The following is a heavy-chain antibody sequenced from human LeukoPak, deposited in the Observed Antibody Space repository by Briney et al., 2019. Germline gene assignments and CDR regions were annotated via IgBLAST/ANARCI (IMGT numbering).Heavy chain of an antibody. V-gene: IGHV1-18*01. CDR2: IGTHTGNT. CDR1: GYSFNEYG. J-gene: IGHJ5*02. Sequence: ASVKVSCKASGYSFNEYGISWVRQAPGQGLEWMGWIGTHTGNTKYAENLQGRVTLTTDTSMNTAYMELRSLRSDDTAVYYCARDYFASGSSYVWFDPWGQGTLVTVSS. D-gene: IGHD3-22*01. CDR3: ARDYFASGSSYVWFDP.